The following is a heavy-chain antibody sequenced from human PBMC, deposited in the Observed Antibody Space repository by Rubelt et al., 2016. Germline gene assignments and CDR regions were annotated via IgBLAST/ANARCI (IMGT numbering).Heavy chain of an antibody. J-gene: IGHJ3*02. CDR3: ARWGCSSWHDAFDI. CDR1: AYTFTSYA. V-gene: IGHV7-4-1*02. CDR2: INTNTGNP. D-gene: IGHD6-13*01. Sequence: QVQLVQSGSELKKPGASVKVSCKASAYTFTSYAMNWVRQAPGQGLEWMGWINTNTGNPTYAQGLTGLCVFALDTSVSTAYLRISSRKVYDTAVYDCARWGCSSWHDAFDIWGQGKMVTVSS.